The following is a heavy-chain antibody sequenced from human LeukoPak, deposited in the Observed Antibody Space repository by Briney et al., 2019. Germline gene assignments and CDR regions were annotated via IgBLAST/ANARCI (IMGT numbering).Heavy chain of an antibody. V-gene: IGHV3-48*01. CDR3: AELGITMIGGV. D-gene: IGHD3-10*02. Sequence: AGGSLRLSCAASGFTFRTSGMNWVRQAPGKGLEWVSYISSSGTTISYAQSVKGRFTITRDNAHNSLYLQMNSLRAEDTAVYYCAELGITMIGGVWGKGTTVTISS. CDR2: ISSSGTTI. J-gene: IGHJ6*04. CDR1: GFTFRTSG.